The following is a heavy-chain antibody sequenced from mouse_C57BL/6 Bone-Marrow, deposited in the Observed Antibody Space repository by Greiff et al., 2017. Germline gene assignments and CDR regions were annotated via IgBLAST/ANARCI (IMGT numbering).Heavy chain of an antibody. J-gene: IGHJ2*01. CDR3: ARGGNYGFDY. V-gene: IGHV1-76*01. CDR2: IYPGSGNT. D-gene: IGHD2-1*01. Sequence: QVQLKESGAELVRPGASVKLSCKASGYTFTDYYINWVKQRPGQGLEWIARIYPGSGNTYYNEKFKGKATLTAEKSSSTAYMQLSSLTSEDSAVYFCARGGNYGFDYWGQGTTLTVSS. CDR1: GYTFTDYY.